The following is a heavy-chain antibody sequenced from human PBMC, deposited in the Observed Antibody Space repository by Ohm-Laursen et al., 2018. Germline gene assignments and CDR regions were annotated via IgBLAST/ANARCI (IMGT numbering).Heavy chain of an antibody. CDR2: IYSGGNT. CDR1: GFTVSSKY. V-gene: IGHV3-53*01. D-gene: IGHD3-10*01. CDR3: APHSYGSGTSGRFDY. Sequence: SLRLSCSASGFTVSSKYMSWVRQAPGKGLEWVSIIYSGGNTYYADSVKGRFTISRDNSKNTLYLQMNSLRAEDTAVYYCAPHSYGSGTSGRFDYWGQGTLVTVSS. J-gene: IGHJ4*02.